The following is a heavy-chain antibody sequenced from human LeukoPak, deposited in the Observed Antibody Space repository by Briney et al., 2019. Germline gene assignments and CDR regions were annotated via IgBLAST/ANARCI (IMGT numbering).Heavy chain of an antibody. CDR3: ASGYRTTVRGVITSYFDY. CDR1: GYTFTVYY. CDR2: INPNSGGT. Sequence: GASVNVSCKASGYTFTVYYLHWVRQAPGQGLEWMGWINPNSGGTNYAQKFQGRVTMTRDTSISTAYMELSRLRSDDAAVYYCASGYRTTVRGVITSYFDYWGQGALVTVSS. V-gene: IGHV1-2*02. D-gene: IGHD3-10*01. J-gene: IGHJ4*02.